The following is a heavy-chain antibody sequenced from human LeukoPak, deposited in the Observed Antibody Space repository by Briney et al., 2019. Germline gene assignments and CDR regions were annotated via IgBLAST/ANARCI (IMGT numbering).Heavy chain of an antibody. CDR2: IKNKFNGETT. D-gene: IGHD2-8*02. CDR3: TTVTVCTGSSCPGAFDH. V-gene: IGHV3-15*01. Sequence: GGSLRLSCAASEFTFSDTWMNWVRQAPGKGLEWVGRIKNKFNGETTDYAAPVKGRFTTSRDDSKKTVYLQMNSLKADDTAVYFCTTVTVCTGSSCPGAFDHWGQGTLVTVSS. CDR1: EFTFSDTW. J-gene: IGHJ4*02.